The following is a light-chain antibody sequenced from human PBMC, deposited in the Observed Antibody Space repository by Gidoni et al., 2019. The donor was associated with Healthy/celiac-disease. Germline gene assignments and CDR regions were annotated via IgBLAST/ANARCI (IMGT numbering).Light chain of an antibody. J-gene: IGKJ2*01. CDR3: QQYNNWPPYT. CDR2: GAS. Sequence: EIVMTQSPATLSVSPGERATLSCRASQSVSSNLAWYQQKPGQAPRLLIYGASTRATCIPARFSGSGSGTEFTLTLSSLQSEDFAVYYCQQYNNWPPYTFGQGTKLEIK. CDR1: QSVSSN. V-gene: IGKV3-15*01.